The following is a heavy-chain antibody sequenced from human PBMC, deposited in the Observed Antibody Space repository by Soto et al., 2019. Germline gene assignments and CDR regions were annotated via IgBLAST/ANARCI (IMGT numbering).Heavy chain of an antibody. CDR3: ARGGRYCSGGSCYSGTDFDY. J-gene: IGHJ4*02. D-gene: IGHD2-15*01. CDR1: GYTFTSYY. V-gene: IGHV1-46*03. CDR2: INPSGGST. Sequence: GASVKVSCKASGYTFTSYYMHWVRQAPGQGLEWVGIINPSGGSTSYAQKFQGRVTMTRDTSTSTVYMELSSLRSEDTAVYYCARGGRYCSGGSCYSGTDFDYWGQGTLVTVSS.